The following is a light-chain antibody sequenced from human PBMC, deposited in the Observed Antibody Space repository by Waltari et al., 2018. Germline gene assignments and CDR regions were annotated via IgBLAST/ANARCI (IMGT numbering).Light chain of an antibody. CDR2: GAS. CDR1: QRVSGTY. Sequence: EVVLTQSPGTLSLSPGERATLSCRASQRVSGTYLAWYQQKAGQAPRLLIFGASIRATAVADRFSGRGSGTDFTLTIDGLEPEDSAVYYCQQYGTAPRTFGQGTKVEIK. V-gene: IGKV3-20*01. J-gene: IGKJ1*01. CDR3: QQYGTAPRT.